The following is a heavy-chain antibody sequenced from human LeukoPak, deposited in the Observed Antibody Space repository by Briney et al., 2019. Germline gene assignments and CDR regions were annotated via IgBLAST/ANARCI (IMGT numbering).Heavy chain of an antibody. CDR2: IYYSGST. Sequence: SETLSLTCTVSGGSISSYYWSWIRQPPGKGLEWIGYIYYSGSTNYNPSLKSRVTISVDTSKNQFSLKLRSVTAADTAVYYCARHGYSSSWSYYYYYGMDVWGQGTTVTVSS. D-gene: IGHD6-13*01. J-gene: IGHJ6*02. CDR3: ARHGYSSSWSYYYYYGMDV. V-gene: IGHV4-59*08. CDR1: GGSISSYY.